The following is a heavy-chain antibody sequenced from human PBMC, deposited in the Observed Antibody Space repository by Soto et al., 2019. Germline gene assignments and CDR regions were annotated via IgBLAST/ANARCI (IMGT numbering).Heavy chain of an antibody. D-gene: IGHD6-6*01. CDR1: SASLSSSTYY. CDR3: ASSSPFHY. V-gene: IGHV4-39*01. CDR2: IYYSGNT. Sequence: QLQLQESGPGLVKPSETLSLTCSVSSASLSSSTYYWSWIRQPPGRGPEWIGSIYYSGNTYYKPSHKSRVSIPIDTSRNQFSRKLTSVTAADTGVYYCASSSPFHYWGPGILVTVSS. J-gene: IGHJ4*02.